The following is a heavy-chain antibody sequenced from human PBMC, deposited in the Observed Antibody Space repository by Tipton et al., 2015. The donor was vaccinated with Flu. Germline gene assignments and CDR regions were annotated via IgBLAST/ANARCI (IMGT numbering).Heavy chain of an antibody. CDR2: VNPFFGPP. CDR1: GGTFDTYS. Sequence: QVQLVQSGAEVMKPGSSVRVSCKASGGTFDTYSITWVRQAPGQGLEWMGGVNPFFGPPQYAQKFQDRLTIDADDSTSTAYMELSGLRSDDTAVYYCARDRSPGLERLDYYYLDVWGKGTTVIVSS. D-gene: IGHD3-10*01. V-gene: IGHV1-69*01. J-gene: IGHJ6*03. CDR3: ARDRSPGLERLDYYYLDV.